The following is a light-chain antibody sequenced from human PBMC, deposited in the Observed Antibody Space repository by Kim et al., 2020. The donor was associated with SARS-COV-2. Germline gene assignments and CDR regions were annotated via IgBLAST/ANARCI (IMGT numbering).Light chain of an antibody. Sequence: SYELTQPPSVSVSPGQTARITCSGDKLGDKYACWYQQKPGQSPVLVMYQNKKRPSGIPERFSGSNSGNTVTLIISGTQAMDEADYYCQAWDISTLVFGGGTQLTVL. V-gene: IGLV3-1*01. CDR3: QAWDISTLV. CDR2: QNK. CDR1: KLGDKY. J-gene: IGLJ2*01.